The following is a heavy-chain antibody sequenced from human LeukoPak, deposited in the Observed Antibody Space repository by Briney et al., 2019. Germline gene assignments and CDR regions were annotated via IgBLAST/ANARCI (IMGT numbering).Heavy chain of an antibody. CDR1: GFTFSDYY. J-gene: IGHJ6*02. CDR3: ARDGDYGGYSGYFYAMDV. CDR2: ISTTGSTT. V-gene: IGHV3-11*01. Sequence: GGSLRLSCTASGFTFSDYYMSWIRQAPGKGLEWVSYISTTGSTTHYADSVKGRFTISRDNAKNSLFLQMNSLRAEDTAVYYCARDGDYGGYSGYFYAMDVWGQGTTVTVSS. D-gene: IGHD4-23*01.